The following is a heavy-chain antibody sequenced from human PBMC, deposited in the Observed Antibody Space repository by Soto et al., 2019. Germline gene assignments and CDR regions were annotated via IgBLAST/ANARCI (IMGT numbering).Heavy chain of an antibody. CDR1: GAALNSGNYY. D-gene: IGHD2-21*01. V-gene: IGHV4-31*03. CDR3: ARLRIATNNYKWFDP. Sequence: PSETLSLTCSVSGAALNSGNYYWSWIRQVPGEGLEWIGHIYVTGAVGYNPSLRDRITISQDTSERQFSLNLRLVTAADTAVYYCARLRIATNNYKWFDPWGQGTLVTVSS. J-gene: IGHJ5*02. CDR2: IYVTGAV.